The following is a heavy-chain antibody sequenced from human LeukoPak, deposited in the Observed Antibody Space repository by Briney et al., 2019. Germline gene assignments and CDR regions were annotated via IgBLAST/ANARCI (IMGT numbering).Heavy chain of an antibody. CDR3: AKDFEGNSGADAFDI. V-gene: IGHV3-23*01. J-gene: IGHJ3*02. D-gene: IGHD4-23*01. CDR1: GFTFNSHA. CDR2: ISGSGGST. Sequence: GGALRLSCAAPGFTFNSHALSWGRQAPGKGLGWGSAISGSGGSTYYADSVKGRFTISRDNSKNTLYLQMNSLRAEDTAVYYCAKDFEGNSGADAFDIWGQXXMVXVSS.